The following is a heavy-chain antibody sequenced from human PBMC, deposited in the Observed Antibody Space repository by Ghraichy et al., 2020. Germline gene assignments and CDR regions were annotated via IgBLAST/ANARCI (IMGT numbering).Heavy chain of an antibody. D-gene: IGHD2-15*01. J-gene: IGHJ4*02. Sequence: SETLSLTCTVSGGSISSYYWSWIRQPPGKGLEWIGYIYYSGSTNYNPSLKSRVTISVDTSKNQFSLKLSSVTAADTAVYYCARDSPDCSGGSCYSIVDYWGQGTLVTVSS. CDR3: ARDSPDCSGGSCYSIVDY. CDR1: GGSISSYY. CDR2: IYYSGST. V-gene: IGHV4-59*01.